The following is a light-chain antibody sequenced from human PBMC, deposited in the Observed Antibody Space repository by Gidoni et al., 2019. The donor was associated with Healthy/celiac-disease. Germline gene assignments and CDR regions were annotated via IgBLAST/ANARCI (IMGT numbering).Light chain of an antibody. V-gene: IGKV3-20*01. CDR1: QSVSSSF. CDR3: QQYGSPPLT. J-gene: IGKJ4*01. Sequence: EIVLTQTPGTLSLSPGERATLSCRASQSVSSSFLPWSQQKPGQAPRLLIYGASSRATGIPDRFSGSGCAKYFTLTISRLEQEDFAVYYCQQYGSPPLTFGGGTKVEIK. CDR2: GAS.